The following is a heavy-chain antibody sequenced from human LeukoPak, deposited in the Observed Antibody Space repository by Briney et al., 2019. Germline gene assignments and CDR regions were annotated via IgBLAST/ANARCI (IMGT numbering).Heavy chain of an antibody. J-gene: IGHJ4*02. Sequence: GGSLRLSCAASGFTFSSYWMSWVRQAPGKGLEWVANMNQDGNERYYVDSVKGRFTISRDSSKNSLYLQMNSLRPEDTALYYCAKTRGSYYIDYFDFWGQGTLVTVSS. V-gene: IGHV3-7*03. D-gene: IGHD1-26*01. CDR1: GFTFSSYW. CDR3: AKTRGSYYIDYFDF. CDR2: MNQDGNER.